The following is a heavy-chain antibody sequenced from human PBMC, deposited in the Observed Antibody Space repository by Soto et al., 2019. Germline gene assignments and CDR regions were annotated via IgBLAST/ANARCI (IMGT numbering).Heavy chain of an antibody. Sequence: SHTLSLTCTISGDSVSSNSPAWNWIRQSPWGGLEWLGRTSYSSKWYNDYAVSVKSRITINPDTSKNHFSLQLNSVTPEDTAVYYCARAYCRGGSCWAWSNWFDPWGQGTLVTVSS. V-gene: IGHV6-1*01. D-gene: IGHD2-15*01. CDR2: TSYSSKWYN. CDR3: ARAYCRGGSCWAWSNWFDP. CDR1: GDSVSSNSPA. J-gene: IGHJ5*02.